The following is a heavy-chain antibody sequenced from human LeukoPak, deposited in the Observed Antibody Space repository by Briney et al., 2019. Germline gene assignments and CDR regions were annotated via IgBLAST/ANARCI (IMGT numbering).Heavy chain of an antibody. J-gene: IGHJ4*02. CDR2: IYYSGST. CDR1: GGSIGSSSYY. V-gene: IGHV4-39*01. Sequence: SETLSLTCTVSGGSIGSSSYYWGWIRQPPGKGLEWIGSIYYSGSTYYNPSLKSRVTISVDTSKNQFSLKLSSVTAADTAVYYCARHERDGYNHGGADYWGQGTLVTVSS. D-gene: IGHD5-24*01. CDR3: ARHERDGYNHGGADY.